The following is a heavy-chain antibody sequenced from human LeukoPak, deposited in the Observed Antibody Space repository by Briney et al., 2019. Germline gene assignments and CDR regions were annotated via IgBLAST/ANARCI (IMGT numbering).Heavy chain of an antibody. V-gene: IGHV3-64*01. J-gene: IGHJ4*02. Sequence: PGGSLRLSCAASGSTFSSYAMHWVRQAPGKGLEYVSAISSNGGSTYYANSVKGRFTISRDNSKNTLYLQMGSLRAEDMAVYYCARDRGYSYGPYAYYFDYWGQGTLVTVSS. CDR3: ARDRGYSYGPYAYYFDY. D-gene: IGHD5-18*01. CDR2: ISSNGGST. CDR1: GSTFSSYA.